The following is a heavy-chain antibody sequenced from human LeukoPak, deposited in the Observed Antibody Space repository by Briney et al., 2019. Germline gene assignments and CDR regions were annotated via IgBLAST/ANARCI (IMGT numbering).Heavy chain of an antibody. D-gene: IGHD3-10*01. CDR3: AKDVLLWFGEPYDY. J-gene: IGHJ4*02. Sequence: PGGSLRLSCAASGFTFSSYAMSWVRQAPGKGLEWVSAISGSGGSTYYADSVKGRFTISRDNSKNTLYLQMNSLRAEDTAVYYCAKDVLLWFGEPYDYWGQGTLVTVS. V-gene: IGHV3-23*01. CDR2: ISGSGGST. CDR1: GFTFSSYA.